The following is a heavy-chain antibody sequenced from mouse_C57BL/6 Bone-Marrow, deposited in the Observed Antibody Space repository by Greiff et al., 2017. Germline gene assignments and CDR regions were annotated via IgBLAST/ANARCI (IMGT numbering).Heavy chain of an antibody. CDR3: TRGGYHWYFDV. CDR1: GFTFSDAW. V-gene: IGHV6-6*01. D-gene: IGHD2-2*01. J-gene: IGHJ1*03. CDR2: IRNKANNHAT. Sequence: EVQGVESGGGLVQPGGSMKLSCAASGFTFSDAWMDWVRQSPEKGLEWVAEIRNKANNHATYYAESVKGRFTISRDDSKRSVYLQMNSLRAEDTGIYYCTRGGYHWYFDVWGTGTTVTVSS.